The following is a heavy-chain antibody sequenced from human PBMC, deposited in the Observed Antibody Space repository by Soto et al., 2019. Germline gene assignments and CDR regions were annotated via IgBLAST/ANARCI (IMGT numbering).Heavy chain of an antibody. Sequence: ASVKVSCKASGGTFSSYAISWVRQAPGQGLESMGGIIPIFGTANYAQKFQGRVTITADESTSTAYMELSSLRSEDTAVYYCARADYCSGGSCYFGYWGQGTLVTVSS. CDR2: IIPIFGTA. D-gene: IGHD2-15*01. CDR1: GGTFSSYA. V-gene: IGHV1-69*13. CDR3: ARADYCSGGSCYFGY. J-gene: IGHJ4*02.